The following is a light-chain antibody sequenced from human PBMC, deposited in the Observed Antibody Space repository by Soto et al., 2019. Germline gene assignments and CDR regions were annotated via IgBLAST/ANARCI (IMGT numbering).Light chain of an antibody. CDR3: SWYTTNNTSV. V-gene: IGLV2-14*01. J-gene: IGLJ2*01. Sequence: QSALTQPASVSGSPGQSITISCTGTSSDVGAYTYVSWYQQHPGNAPTLMIFEVSDRPSGVSNRFSGTKSANTAPLTISGLQAEDEADYYCSWYTTNNTSVFGGGTKVTVL. CDR1: SSDVGAYTY. CDR2: EVS.